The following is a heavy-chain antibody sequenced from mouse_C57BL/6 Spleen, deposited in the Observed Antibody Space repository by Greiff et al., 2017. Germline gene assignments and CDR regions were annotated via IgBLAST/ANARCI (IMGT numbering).Heavy chain of an antibody. D-gene: IGHD1-1*01. CDR1: GFTFSSYA. V-gene: IGHV5-4*01. J-gene: IGHJ3*01. CDR2: ISDGGSYT. CDR3: ARGIYYGSSYGCAY. Sequence: EVQLVESGGGLVKPGGSLKLSCAASGFTFSSYAMSWVRQTPEKRLEWVATISDGGSYTYSPDHVKGRFTISRDNAKNNLYLQMSHLKSEDTAMYYCARGIYYGSSYGCAYWGQGTLVTVSA.